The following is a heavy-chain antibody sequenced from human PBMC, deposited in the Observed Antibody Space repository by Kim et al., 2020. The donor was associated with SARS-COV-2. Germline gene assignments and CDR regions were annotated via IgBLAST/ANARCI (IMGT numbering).Heavy chain of an antibody. CDR3: AREAVGRFDY. D-gene: IGHD6-13*01. Sequence: GGSLRLSCAASGFTFNSYSMTWVRQAPGRGLEWISYISGSSSTIFYADSVKGRFTISRDNAKNSLHLQMNSLRDEDTAVYYCAREAVGRFDYWAREPWAP. CDR1: GFTFNSYS. V-gene: IGHV3-48*02. CDR2: ISGSSSTI. J-gene: IGHJ4*02.